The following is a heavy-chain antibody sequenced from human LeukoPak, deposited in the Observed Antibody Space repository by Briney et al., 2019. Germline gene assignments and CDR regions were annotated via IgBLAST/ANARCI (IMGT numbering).Heavy chain of an antibody. J-gene: IGHJ5*02. CDR3: ARRLTQYDCFDP. Sequence: SQTLSLTCALSGDSVSSNSVTWNWIRQSPSRGLEWLGRTYYGSTWYNDYAGSVRGRITVNPDTSKNQFSLHLNSVTPEDTAVYYCARRLTQYDCFDPWGQGILVTVSS. CDR2: TYYGSTWYN. CDR1: GDSVSSNSVT. D-gene: IGHD2-2*01. V-gene: IGHV6-1*01.